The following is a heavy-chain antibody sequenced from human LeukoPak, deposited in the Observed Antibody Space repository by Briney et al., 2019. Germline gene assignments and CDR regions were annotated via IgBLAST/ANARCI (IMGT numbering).Heavy chain of an antibody. D-gene: IGHD2-15*01. CDR3: ARDAGYCTGGSCWYFDH. J-gene: IGHJ4*02. CDR1: GYTFTDYY. Sequence: ASVKVSCKASGYTFTDYYMHWVRQAPGQGLEWMGWINLNSGGTNFAQRFQGRVTMTRDTSISTAYMDLSRLISDDTAVYYCARDAGYCTGGSCWYFDHWGQGTLVTISS. V-gene: IGHV1-2*02. CDR2: INLNSGGT.